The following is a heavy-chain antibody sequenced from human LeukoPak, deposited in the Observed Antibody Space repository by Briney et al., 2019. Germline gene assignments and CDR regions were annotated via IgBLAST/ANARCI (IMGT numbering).Heavy chain of an antibody. CDR2: IYHSGST. D-gene: IGHD6-13*01. Sequence: SETLSLTCAVSGGSISSGGYPWSWIRQPPGKGLEWIGYIYHSGSTYYNPSLKSRVTISVDRSKNQFSLKLSSVTAADTAVYYCASRIAAAGTRGFDYWGQGPRSPSPQ. J-gene: IGHJ4*02. CDR1: GGSISSGGYP. CDR3: ASRIAAAGTRGFDY. V-gene: IGHV4-30-2*01.